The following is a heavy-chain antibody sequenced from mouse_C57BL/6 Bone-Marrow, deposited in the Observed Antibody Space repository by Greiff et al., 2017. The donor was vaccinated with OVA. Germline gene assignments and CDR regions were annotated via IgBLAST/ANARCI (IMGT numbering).Heavy chain of an antibody. V-gene: IGHV1-64*01. Sequence: QVQLQQPGPELVKPGASVKLPCKASGYTFTGYRMHWVKQRPGQGLEWIGDIHPNSGGTIYNEKFKSKATLTVDKSSSTAYMQLSSLTSEDSAVXYSARVLGHGDWGPGTLVTVS. J-gene: IGHJ3*01. CDR2: IHPNSGGT. CDR3: ARVLGHGD. D-gene: IGHD1-1*01. CDR1: GYTFTGYR.